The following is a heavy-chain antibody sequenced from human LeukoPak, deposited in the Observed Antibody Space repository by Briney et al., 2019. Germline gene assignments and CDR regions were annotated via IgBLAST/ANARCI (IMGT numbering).Heavy chain of an antibody. V-gene: IGHV1-46*01. CDR3: ARTPPLYYGSGSYYNFWFDP. J-gene: IGHJ5*02. D-gene: IGHD3-10*01. CDR2: INPSGGST. Sequence: ASVKVSCKASGYTFTSYYMHWVRQAPGQGLEWMGIINPSGGSTSYAQKFQGGVTMTRDTSISTAYMELSRLRSDDTAVYYCARTPPLYYGSGSYYNFWFDPWGQGTLVTVSS. CDR1: GYTFTSYY.